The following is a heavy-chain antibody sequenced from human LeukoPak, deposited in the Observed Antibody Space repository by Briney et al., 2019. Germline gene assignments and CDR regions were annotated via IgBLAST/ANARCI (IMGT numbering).Heavy chain of an antibody. CDR2: ISYDGSNK. Sequence: GGSLRLSCAASRFTFSTYSINWVRQAPGKGLEWVAVISYDGSNKYYADSVKGRFTISRDNSKNTLYLQMNSLRAEDTAVYYCARDEGILGAARPLDYWGQGTLVTVSS. V-gene: IGHV3-30*03. J-gene: IGHJ4*02. D-gene: IGHD6-6*01. CDR1: RFTFSTYS. CDR3: ARDEGILGAARPLDY.